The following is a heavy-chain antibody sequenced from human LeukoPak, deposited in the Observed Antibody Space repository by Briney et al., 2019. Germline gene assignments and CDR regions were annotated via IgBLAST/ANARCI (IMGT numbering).Heavy chain of an antibody. CDR3: AHKGRGSGSYNM. D-gene: IGHD3-10*01. Sequence: SGPTLVKPTQTLTLTCTFSGFSLSTTGVGVGWIRQSPGKALEWLAVNYWNDDKSYSPSLKSRLTITKDTSKNQVVLIMTNMDPVDTATYYCAHKGRGSGSYNMWGQGTLVTVSS. V-gene: IGHV2-5*01. CDR2: NYWNDDK. CDR1: GFSLSTTGVG. J-gene: IGHJ4*02.